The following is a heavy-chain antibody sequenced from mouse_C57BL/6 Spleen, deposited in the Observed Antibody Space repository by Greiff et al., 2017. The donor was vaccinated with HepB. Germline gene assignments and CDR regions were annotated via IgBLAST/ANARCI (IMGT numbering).Heavy chain of an antibody. J-gene: IGHJ2*01. D-gene: IGHD1-1*01. CDR3: ARSAGYGGSYPAVDY. Sequence: VQLQQPGAELVKPGASVKMSCKASGYTFTSYWITWVKQRPGQGLEWIGDIYPGSGSTNYNEKFKSKATLTVYTSTSTTYMQLSSLTSEDSAVYYCARSAGYGGSYPAVDYWGQGTTLTVSS. CDR1: GYTFTSYW. V-gene: IGHV1-55*01. CDR2: IYPGSGST.